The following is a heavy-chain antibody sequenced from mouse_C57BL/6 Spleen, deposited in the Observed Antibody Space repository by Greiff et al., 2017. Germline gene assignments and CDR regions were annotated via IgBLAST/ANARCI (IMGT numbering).Heavy chain of an antibody. D-gene: IGHD1-1*01. CDR1: GFNIKNTY. CDR3: ARDYCGRSYRFAY. CDR2: IDPANGHT. V-gene: IGHV14-3*01. Sequence: VQLQQSVAELVRPGASVKLSCTASGFNIKNTYMHWVKQRPEQGLAWIGRIDPANGHTKYAQKFQGKATLTADTSSNNASLQLISLTSEDSAIYYGARDYCGRSYRFAYWGQGTLVTVSA. J-gene: IGHJ3*01.